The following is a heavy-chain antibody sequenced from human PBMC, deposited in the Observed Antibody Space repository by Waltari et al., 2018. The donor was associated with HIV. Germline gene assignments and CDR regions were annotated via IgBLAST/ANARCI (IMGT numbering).Heavy chain of an antibody. CDR2: IRGSGGST. CDR3: AKDDSTGSSGYYPFHY. J-gene: IGHJ4*02. V-gene: IGHV3-23*04. CDR1: GFTFTNYA. Sequence: EVQLVESGGGLVQPGGSLRLSCAASGFTFTNYAMNWVRQAPGKGREGVSAIRGSGGSTYYADSVKGRFTISRDHSKNTLYLQMNSLRAEDTALYYCAKDDSTGSSGYYPFHYWGQGTLITVSS. D-gene: IGHD3-22*01.